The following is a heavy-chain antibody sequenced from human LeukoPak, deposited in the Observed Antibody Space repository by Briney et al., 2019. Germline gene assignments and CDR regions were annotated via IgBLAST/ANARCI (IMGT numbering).Heavy chain of an antibody. CDR3: ARDRGGSWEF. CDR2: IYSNGSP. V-gene: IGHV4-4*07. D-gene: IGHD6-13*01. Sequence: SETLSLTCTVSGGSMGGYYWSWIRQPAGKRLEWIGRIYSNGSPTYNPSLQSRITMTIDTSRNQFSLRMTSMTAADAAVYFCARDRGGSWEFWGRGTLVTVSS. CDR1: GGSMGGYY. J-gene: IGHJ4*02.